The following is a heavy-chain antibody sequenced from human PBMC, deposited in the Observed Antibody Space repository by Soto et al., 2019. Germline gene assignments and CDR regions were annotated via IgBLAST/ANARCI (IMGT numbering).Heavy chain of an antibody. CDR2: ISHSGASI. CDR1: VFTFINYD. CDR3: ARDAPLPQGRWLNLDF. V-gene: IGHV3-48*03. J-gene: IGHJ4*02. D-gene: IGHD5-12*01. Sequence: HPGWSLRLSCASSVFTFINYDMNWVRQAPGKGLEWVSYISHSGASIDYADSVRGRFTISRDNAKNSLYLQMNSLRAEDTAVYYCARDAPLPQGRWLNLDFWGQGTLVTVSS.